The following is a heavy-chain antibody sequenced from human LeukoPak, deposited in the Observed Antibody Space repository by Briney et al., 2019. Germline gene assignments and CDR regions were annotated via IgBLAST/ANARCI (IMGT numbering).Heavy chain of an antibody. Sequence: GGSLRLSCAASGFTFNNYGFHWVRQVPGKGLEWVAVIWYDGSKKFYVDSVKGRFTISRDNSKNTLYLQMNSLRVEDTAVYYCTTLWATFDYWGQGVLVAVAS. D-gene: IGHD1-26*01. CDR1: GFTFNNYG. CDR2: IWYDGSKK. V-gene: IGHV3-33*01. J-gene: IGHJ4*02. CDR3: TTLWATFDY.